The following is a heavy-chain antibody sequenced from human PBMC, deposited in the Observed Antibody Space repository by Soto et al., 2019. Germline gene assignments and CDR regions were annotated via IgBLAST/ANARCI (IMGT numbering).Heavy chain of an antibody. CDR3: ASRYDFWSGYFKF. CDR1: GFTFSSYW. CDR2: IKQDGSEK. V-gene: IGHV3-7*01. Sequence: GGSLRLSCAASGFTFSSYWMSWVRQAPGKGLEWVANIKQDGSEKYYVDSVKGRFTISRDNAKNSLYLQMNSLRAEDTAVYYCASRYDFWSGYFKFWGQGTLVTVSS. D-gene: IGHD3-3*01. J-gene: IGHJ4*02.